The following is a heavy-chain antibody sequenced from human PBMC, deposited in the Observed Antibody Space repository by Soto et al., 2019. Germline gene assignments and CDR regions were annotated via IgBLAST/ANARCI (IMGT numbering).Heavy chain of an antibody. D-gene: IGHD6-19*01. Sequence: ASLNVSFKASGHTFTGFYMHWVRQAPGQWRELMGWINPNSGGTNSTHKFQGWVTITRDTYINTAYMELSRLTSDDTAVYYSATSRASLAVAAGTDYYFKYWGHASVVTVSS. CDR1: GHTFTGFY. CDR3: ATSRASLAVAAGTDYYFKY. V-gene: IGHV1-2*04. J-gene: IGHJ4*01. CDR2: INPNSGGT.